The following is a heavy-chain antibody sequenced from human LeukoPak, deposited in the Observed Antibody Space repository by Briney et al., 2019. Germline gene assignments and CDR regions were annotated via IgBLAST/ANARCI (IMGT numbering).Heavy chain of an antibody. CDR3: ARDQGGNEHVY. CDR2: IYYSGST. D-gene: IGHD4-23*01. V-gene: IGHV4-61*01. CDR1: GGSVSSGSYY. Sequence: SETLSLTCTVSGGSVSSGSYYWSWIRQPPGKGLEWIGYIYYSGSTNYNPSLKSRVTISVDTSKNQFSLKLSSVTAADTAVYYCARDQGGNEHVYWGQGTLVTVSS. J-gene: IGHJ4*02.